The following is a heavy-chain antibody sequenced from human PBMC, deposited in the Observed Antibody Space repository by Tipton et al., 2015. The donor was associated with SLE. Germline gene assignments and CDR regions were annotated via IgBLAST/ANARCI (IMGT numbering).Heavy chain of an antibody. D-gene: IGHD6-19*01. Sequence: TLSLTCTVSGGSISSHYWSWIRQPPGKGLEWIGYIYYSGSTNYNPSLKSRVTISVDTSKNQFSLKLSSVTAADTAVYYCAKVPRVIAVAGYYFDYWGQGTLVTVSS. CDR3: AKVPRVIAVAGYYFDY. CDR1: GGSISSHY. J-gene: IGHJ4*02. V-gene: IGHV4-59*11. CDR2: IYYSGST.